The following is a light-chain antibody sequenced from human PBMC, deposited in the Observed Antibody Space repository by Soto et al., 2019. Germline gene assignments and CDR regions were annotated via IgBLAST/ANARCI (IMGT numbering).Light chain of an antibody. V-gene: IGKV1-5*03. Sequence: DLQMTQSPSTLSASVGDRVTITCRASQTIYDWLAWYQQKPGKAPKLLIYKTSNLQSGVPSRFSGSASGTDFTLTISSLQPDDFATYYCQQYNIYWTFGQGTKVEIK. CDR3: QQYNIYWT. CDR1: QTIYDW. CDR2: KTS. J-gene: IGKJ1*01.